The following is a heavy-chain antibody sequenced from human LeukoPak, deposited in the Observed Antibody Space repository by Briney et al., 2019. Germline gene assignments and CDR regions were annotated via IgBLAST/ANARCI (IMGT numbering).Heavy chain of an antibody. V-gene: IGHV1-46*01. CDR2: IIPGAGST. D-gene: IGHD1-7*01. CDR1: GYTFPNYH. J-gene: IGHJ4*02. Sequence: GASVKVSCRASGYTFPNYHMHWVRQAPGQGLEWMGIIIPGAGSTSYAQMFQGRVTMTRDTSTGTVYMELSSLRSEDTALYYCATVREGTSRDFDYWGRGTLVTVSS. CDR3: ATVREGTSRDFDY.